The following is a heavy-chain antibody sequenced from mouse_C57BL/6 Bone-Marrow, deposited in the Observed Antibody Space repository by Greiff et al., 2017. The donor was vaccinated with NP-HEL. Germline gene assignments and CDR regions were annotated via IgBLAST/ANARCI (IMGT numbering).Heavy chain of an antibody. D-gene: IGHD1-1*01. J-gene: IGHJ1*03. CDR2: IWTGGGT. CDR3: ARSYYYGSSGGYWYFDV. CDR1: GFSLTSYA. Sequence: QVQLKESGPGLVAPSQSLSITCTVSGFSLTSYAISWVRQPPGKGLEWLGVIWTGGGTNYNSALKSRLSISKDNSKSQVFLKMNSLQTDDTARYYCARSYYYGSSGGYWYFDVWGTGTTVTVSS. V-gene: IGHV2-9-1*01.